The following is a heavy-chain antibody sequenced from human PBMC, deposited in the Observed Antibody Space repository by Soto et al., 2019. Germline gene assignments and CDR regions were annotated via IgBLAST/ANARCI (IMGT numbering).Heavy chain of an antibody. CDR1: GFTFSSYW. CDR3: ARAWYCSGGSCYSHDAFDI. J-gene: IGHJ3*02. CDR2: IKQDGSEK. Sequence: GGSLRLSCAASGFTFSSYWMSWVRQAPGKGLEWVANIKQDGSEKYYVDSVKGRFTISRDNAKNSLYLQMNSLRAEDTAVYYCARAWYCSGGSCYSHDAFDIWGQGTMVTVSS. V-gene: IGHV3-7*01. D-gene: IGHD2-15*01.